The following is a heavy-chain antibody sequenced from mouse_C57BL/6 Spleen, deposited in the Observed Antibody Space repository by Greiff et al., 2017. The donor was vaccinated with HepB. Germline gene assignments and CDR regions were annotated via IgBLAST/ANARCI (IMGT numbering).Heavy chain of an antibody. CDR2: ISDGGSYT. CDR3: ARDHYYGSSEYFDV. J-gene: IGHJ1*03. V-gene: IGHV5-4*01. D-gene: IGHD1-1*01. CDR1: GFTFSSYA. Sequence: DVHLVESGGGLVKPGGSLKLSCAASGFTFSSYAMSWVRQTPEKRLEWVATISDGGSYTYYPDNVKGRFTISRDNAKNNLYLQMSHLKSEDTAMYYCARDHYYGSSEYFDVWGTGTTVTVSS.